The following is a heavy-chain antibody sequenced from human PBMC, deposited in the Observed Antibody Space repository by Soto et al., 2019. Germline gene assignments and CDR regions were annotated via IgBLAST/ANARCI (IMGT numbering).Heavy chain of an antibody. Sequence: GSLRLSCAASGFTFSSYSMNWVRQAPGKGLEWVSSISSSSSYIYYADSVKGRFTISRDNAKNSLYLQMNSLRAEDTAVYYCARQYGSGSSGFDYWGQGSLVTVSS. CDR1: GFTFSSYS. CDR3: ARQYGSGSSGFDY. J-gene: IGHJ4*02. V-gene: IGHV3-21*01. D-gene: IGHD3-10*01. CDR2: ISSSSSYI.